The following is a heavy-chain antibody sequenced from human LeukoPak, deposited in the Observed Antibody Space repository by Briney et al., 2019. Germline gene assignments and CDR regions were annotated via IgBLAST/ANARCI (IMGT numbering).Heavy chain of an antibody. J-gene: IGHJ6*03. V-gene: IGHV4-39*01. D-gene: IGHD6-19*01. CDR2: IYYSGST. Sequence: SETLSLTCTVSGGSISSSSYYWGWIRQPPGKGLEWIGSIYYSGSTYYNPSLKSRVTISVDTSKNQFSLKLSSVTAADTAVYYCARGYSSGWSYYYYMDVWGKGTTVTISS. CDR1: GGSISSSSYY. CDR3: ARGYSSGWSYYYYMDV.